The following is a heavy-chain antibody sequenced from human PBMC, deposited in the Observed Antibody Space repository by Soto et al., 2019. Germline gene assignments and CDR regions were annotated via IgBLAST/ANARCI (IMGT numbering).Heavy chain of an antibody. CDR3: ARGRTRALDY. CDR2: ISTYNGNP. V-gene: IGHV1-18*01. CDR1: GYTFTSQG. J-gene: IGHJ4*02. Sequence: QIQLVQSGAEVKKPGASVKVSCKASGYTFTSQGISWVRQSPGHGLEWMGWISTYNGNPNYAQKLQGRVTMTTNTSTTTAFLELRSLTSDDTAVYYCARGRTRALDYWGQGTPVIVSS. D-gene: IGHD1-7*01.